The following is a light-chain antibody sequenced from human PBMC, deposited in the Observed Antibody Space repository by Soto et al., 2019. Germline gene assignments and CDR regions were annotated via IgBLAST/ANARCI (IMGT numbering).Light chain of an antibody. CDR1: QRSSNR. CDR2: DAS. Sequence: DIQMTQSPSTLSASVGDGVTITCRARQRSSNRLAWYQQKPGEAPKYLIYDASTLDSVSPSTFSGSGSGTEFTLSIRSLQPDDFATYYCQKYNSYPWTFGQGTQVEI. J-gene: IGKJ1*01. V-gene: IGKV1-5*01. CDR3: QKYNSYPWT.